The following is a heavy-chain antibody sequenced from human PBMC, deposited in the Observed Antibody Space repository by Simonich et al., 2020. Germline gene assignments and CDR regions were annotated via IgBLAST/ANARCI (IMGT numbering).Heavy chain of an antibody. D-gene: IGHD1-1*01. CDR2: ITAYNGTT. CDR3: ARSTTGTTAFDI. V-gene: IGHV1-18*01. J-gene: IGHJ3*02. CDR1: GYTFTSYG. Sequence: QVQLVQSGAEVKKPGASVKVSCKASGYTFTSYGISWVRQAPGQGLEWMGGITAYNGTTNNAQKLQGRVTMTTDTSTSTAYMELRSLRSDDTAVYYCARSTTGTTAFDIWGQGTMVTVSS.